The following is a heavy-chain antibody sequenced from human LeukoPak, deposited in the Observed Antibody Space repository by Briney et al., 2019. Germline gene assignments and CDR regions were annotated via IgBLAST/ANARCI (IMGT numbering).Heavy chain of an antibody. CDR2: ITSSGSYT. J-gene: IGHJ6*02. CDR3: ARTYYYDSSGYYPAPNGMDV. Sequence: PGASLRLSCAASGFTFSDYYMSWIRQAPGKGLEWVSYITSSGSYTNYADSVKGRFTISRDNAKNSLYLQMNSLRAEDTAVYYCARTYYYDSSGYYPAPNGMDVWGQGTTVTVSS. V-gene: IGHV3-11*06. CDR1: GFTFSDYY. D-gene: IGHD3-22*01.